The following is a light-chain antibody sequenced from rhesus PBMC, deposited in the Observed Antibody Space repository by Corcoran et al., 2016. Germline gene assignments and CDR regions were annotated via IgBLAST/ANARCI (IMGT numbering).Light chain of an antibody. CDR2: KTS. V-gene: IGKV1-74*01. CDR1: ENVKNH. J-gene: IGKJ4*01. Sequence: DIQMTQSPSSLSASVGDRVTITCRASENVKNHLNWYQQKPGKAPNLLIYKTSTLKSGVPSRFSGSGSGTDYTFTISSLQSEVVATYYCQHNYGTPLTFGGGTKVEIK. CDR3: QHNYGTPLT.